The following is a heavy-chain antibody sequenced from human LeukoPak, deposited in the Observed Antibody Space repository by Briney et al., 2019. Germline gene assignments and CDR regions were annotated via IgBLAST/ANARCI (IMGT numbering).Heavy chain of an antibody. J-gene: IGHJ4*02. CDR3: AGRGTGTTLAFDY. D-gene: IGHD1-1*01. CDR1: GYTFTTYW. V-gene: IGHV5-51*01. Sequence: PGGSLEISFKVSGYTFTTYWIGWVRQVPGKGLEWMGIIYPADSDTRYSPSFQGQVTISGDKSISTAYLQWSSLKASDTAIYYCAGRGTGTTLAFDYWGQGTLVTVSS. CDR2: IYPADSDT.